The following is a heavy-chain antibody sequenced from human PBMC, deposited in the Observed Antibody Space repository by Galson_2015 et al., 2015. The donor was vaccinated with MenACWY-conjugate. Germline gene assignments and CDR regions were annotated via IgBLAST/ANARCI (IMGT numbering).Heavy chain of an antibody. D-gene: IGHD1-26*01. CDR1: GDSVSSNTAA. Sequence: CAISGDSVSSNTAAWNWIRQSPSRGLEWLGRTSYRSQWNNDYTISVRGRITINPDTSKNQVSLHLNSVTPEDTAVYYCAREESGTYSFAYWGQGTLVTVSS. V-gene: IGHV6-1*01. J-gene: IGHJ4*02. CDR3: AREESGTYSFAY. CDR2: TSYRSQWNN.